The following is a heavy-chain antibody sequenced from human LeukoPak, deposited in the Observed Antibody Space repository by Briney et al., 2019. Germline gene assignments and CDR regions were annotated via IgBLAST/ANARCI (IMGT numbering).Heavy chain of an antibody. CDR1: GLTFSNNW. J-gene: IGHJ4*02. Sequence: GGSLRLSCAVSGLTFSNNWMTWVRQAPGKGLEWVANVKQDGSERYYVDSVKGRFTVSTDKAKKSLYLEMDSLRAEDTAVYYCAKVTGSGWTIGGDIDYWGQGTLVTVSS. D-gene: IGHD6-19*01. CDR3: AKVTGSGWTIGGDIDY. V-gene: IGHV3-7*01. CDR2: VKQDGSER.